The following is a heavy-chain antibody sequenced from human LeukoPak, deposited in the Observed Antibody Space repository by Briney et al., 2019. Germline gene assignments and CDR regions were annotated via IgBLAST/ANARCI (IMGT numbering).Heavy chain of an antibody. CDR3: ARSDLGTIPAGPFNY. CDR2: ISGYQGST. Sequence: ASVKVSCKASGYTFTNYGITWVRQAPGQGLEWMGWISGYQGSTKYAQNFQGRVTMTIDTSTSTAYMDLRSLRSDDTAIYFCARSDLGTIPAGPFNYWGQGTLVAVSS. CDR1: GYTFTNYG. D-gene: IGHD5-24*01. V-gene: IGHV1-18*01. J-gene: IGHJ4*02.